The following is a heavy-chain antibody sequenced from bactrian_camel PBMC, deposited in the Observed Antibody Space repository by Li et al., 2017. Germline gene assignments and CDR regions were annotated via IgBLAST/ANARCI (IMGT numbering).Heavy chain of an antibody. Sequence: DVQLVESGGGSVQAGGSLTLSCAVSGDTYGTKCMGWFRQAPGEGREGVAVIYTGGGRRDYADSVKGRFTISQDTAKNTVYLQMNSPKPEDTAMYYCAADPGTDYAGSCSELVPNDFSYWGQGTQVTVS. V-gene: IGHV3S31*01. CDR3: AADPGTDYAGSCSELVPNDFSY. CDR2: IYTGGGRR. D-gene: IGHD1*01. J-gene: IGHJ6*01. CDR1: GDTYGTKC.